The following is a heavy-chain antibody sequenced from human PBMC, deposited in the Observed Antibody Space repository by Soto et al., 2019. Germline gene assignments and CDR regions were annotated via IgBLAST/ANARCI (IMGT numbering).Heavy chain of an antibody. J-gene: IGHJ4*02. V-gene: IGHV3-9*01. CDR3: AKDQEQHSSSWVQGFDY. CDR1: GFNFDEFA. CDR2: ISWDGGSI. Sequence: GGSLRLSCVASGFNFDEFAMHWVRQTPGRGLEWVSGISWDGGSISYADSVRGRFTISRDNSKNALYLQMNSLRAEDTAVYYCAKDQEQHSSSWVQGFDYWGQGTLVTVSS. D-gene: IGHD6-13*01.